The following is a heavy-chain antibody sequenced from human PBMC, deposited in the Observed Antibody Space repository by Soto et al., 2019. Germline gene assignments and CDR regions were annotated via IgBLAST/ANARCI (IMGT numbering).Heavy chain of an antibody. CDR1: GYTFTSYA. J-gene: IGHJ1*01. V-gene: IGHV1-3*01. CDR3: ARDRGGGFGEF. Sequence: QVQLVQSGAEVKKPGASVKVSCKASGYTFTSYAMYWVRQAPGQRLEWMGWINAGNGNTKYSQKFQGRVPITRDTPASTAYMELGGLRSEDTAVFYWARDRGGGFGEFWGQGTLVTVSS. CDR2: INAGNGNT. D-gene: IGHD3-10*01.